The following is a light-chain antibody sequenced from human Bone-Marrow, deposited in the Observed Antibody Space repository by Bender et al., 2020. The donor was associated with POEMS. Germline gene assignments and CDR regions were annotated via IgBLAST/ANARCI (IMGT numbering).Light chain of an antibody. CDR2: PEN. CDR3: QVWDSNTII. Sequence: SYELTQPPSLSVSPGQTATIACSGYKLGDKYACWYQQKPGQSPVLLIYPENRRPSGIPERFSASNSGNTATLTISETQPTDEADYYCQVWDSNTIIFGGGTKLTVL. V-gene: IGLV3-1*01. CDR1: KLGDKY. J-gene: IGLJ2*01.